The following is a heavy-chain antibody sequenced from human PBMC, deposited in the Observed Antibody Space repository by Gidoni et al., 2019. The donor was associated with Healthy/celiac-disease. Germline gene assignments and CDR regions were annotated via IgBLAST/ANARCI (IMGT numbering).Heavy chain of an antibody. Sequence: QVQLVESGGGGVQPGRYLRLPCAASGFTFRSYAMHWVRKAPGKGLECGAVISYEGRNKYYADSVKGRFTISRDNSKNTLYLQMNSLRAEDTAVYYCARDRLQLGIYYYYGMDVWGQGTTVTVSS. D-gene: IGHD7-27*01. CDR1: GFTFRSYA. CDR2: ISYEGRNK. J-gene: IGHJ6*02. V-gene: IGHV3-30*01. CDR3: ARDRLQLGIYYYYGMDV.